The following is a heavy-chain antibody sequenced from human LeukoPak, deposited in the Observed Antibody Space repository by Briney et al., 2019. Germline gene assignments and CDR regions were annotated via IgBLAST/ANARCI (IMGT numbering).Heavy chain of an antibody. Sequence: SETLSLTCTVSGGSISSYYWSWIRQPPGKGLEWIGYIYYSGSTNYNPSLKSRVTISVDTSKNQFSLKLSFVTAADTAVYYCARDHPRITIFGVASPDAFDIWGQGTMVTVSS. J-gene: IGHJ3*02. D-gene: IGHD3-3*01. CDR1: GGSISSYY. CDR2: IYYSGST. V-gene: IGHV4-59*01. CDR3: ARDHPRITIFGVASPDAFDI.